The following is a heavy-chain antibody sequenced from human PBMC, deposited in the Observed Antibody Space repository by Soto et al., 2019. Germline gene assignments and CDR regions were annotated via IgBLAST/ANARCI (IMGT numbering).Heavy chain of an antibody. V-gene: IGHV4-34*01. CDR2: INHSGST. CDR1: GGSLSGYY. D-gene: IGHD3-10*01. Sequence: SETLSLTCAVYGGSLSGYYWSWIRQPPGKGLEWIGEINHSGSTNYNPSLKSRVTISVDTSKNQFSLKLSSVTAADTAVYYCARGLSSYYYGSGSYGGGYYYYGMDVWGQGTTVTVSS. J-gene: IGHJ6*02. CDR3: ARGLSSYYYGSGSYGGGYYYYGMDV.